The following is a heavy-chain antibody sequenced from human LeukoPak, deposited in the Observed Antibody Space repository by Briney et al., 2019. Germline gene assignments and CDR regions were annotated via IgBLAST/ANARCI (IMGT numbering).Heavy chain of an antibody. CDR1: GFTFSSYA. CDR3: ATLPDDYGDYVPPMNY. J-gene: IGHJ4*02. CDR2: ISGSGGST. D-gene: IGHD4-17*01. V-gene: IGHV3-23*01. Sequence: PGGSLRLSCAASGFTFSSYAMSWVRQAPGKGLEWVSAISGSGGSTYYADSVKGRFTISRDNSKNTLYLQMNSLRAEDTAVYYCATLPDDYGDYVPPMNYWGQGTLVTVSS.